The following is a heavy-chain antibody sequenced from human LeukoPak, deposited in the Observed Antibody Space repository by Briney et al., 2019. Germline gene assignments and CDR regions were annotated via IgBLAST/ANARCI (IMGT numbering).Heavy chain of an antibody. J-gene: IGHJ5*02. CDR3: AKDLPDSRESLTGHWFDP. CDR1: GFTFRNYA. CDR2: ITGGGEST. V-gene: IGHV3-23*01. Sequence: GGSLRLSCAASGFTFRNYAMSWVRQAPGKGLEWVSAITGGGESTYYADSVKGRFTISRDKSKNTLYLQMNSLRADDTAVYHCAKDLPDSRESLTGHWFDPWGQGTLVTVSS. D-gene: IGHD3-10*01.